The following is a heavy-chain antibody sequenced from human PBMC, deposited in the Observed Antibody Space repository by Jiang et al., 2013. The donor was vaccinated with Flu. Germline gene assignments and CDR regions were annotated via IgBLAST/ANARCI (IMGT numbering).Heavy chain of an antibody. CDR2: TYYRSKWYN. CDR3: ARDHGVAVAGTFDY. D-gene: IGHD6-19*01. V-gene: IGHV6-1*01. Sequence: SQTLSLTCAISGDSVSSNSAAWNWIRQSPSRGLEWLGRTYYRSKWYNDYAVSVKSRMTINPDTSKNQFSLQLNSVTPEDTAVYYCARDHGVAVAGTFDYWGQGTLVTVSS. CDR1: GDSVSSNSAA. J-gene: IGHJ4*02.